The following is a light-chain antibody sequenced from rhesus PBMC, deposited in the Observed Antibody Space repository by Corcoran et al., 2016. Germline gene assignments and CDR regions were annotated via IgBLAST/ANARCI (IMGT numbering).Light chain of an antibody. V-gene: IGKV1-25*01. CDR3: QQHNSYPYS. CDR1: QGISKY. J-gene: IGKJ2*01. CDR2: NAS. Sequence: DIQMTQSPSSLSASVGDTVTITCQASQGISKYLAWYQQKPGKAPKLLIYNASALQSGVPSRFRGRGSGTEFTITISSLQPEDFATYYCQQHNSYPYSFGQGTKVEIK.